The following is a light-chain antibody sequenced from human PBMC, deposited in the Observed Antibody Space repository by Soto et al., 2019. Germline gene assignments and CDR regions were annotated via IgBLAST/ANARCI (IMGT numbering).Light chain of an antibody. CDR3: FSYAGSSLV. Sequence: QSALTQPRSVSGSPGQSVTISCTGTSSDVGGYNYVSWYQQHPGKAPKLMIYDVSKRPSGVTDRFSGSKSGNTASLTISGLHAEDEADYYCFSYAGSSLVVGTGTKLTVL. CDR2: DVS. CDR1: SSDVGGYNY. J-gene: IGLJ1*01. V-gene: IGLV2-11*01.